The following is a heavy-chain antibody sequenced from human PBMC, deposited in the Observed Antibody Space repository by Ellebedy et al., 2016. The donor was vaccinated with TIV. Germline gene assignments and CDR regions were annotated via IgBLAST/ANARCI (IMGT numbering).Heavy chain of an antibody. J-gene: IGHJ6*02. Sequence: PGGSLRLSCEGSGYGFTNYWISWVRQMPGKGLEWMGRIDPSDSYTNYRPSFQGQVTISADRSISTAYLQWSSLKASDTAMYYCARLDYDSNNYHYYGLDVWGQGTTVTVSS. D-gene: IGHD3-22*01. CDR1: GYGFTNYW. V-gene: IGHV5-10-1*04. CDR3: ARLDYDSNNYHYYGLDV. CDR2: IDPSDSYT.